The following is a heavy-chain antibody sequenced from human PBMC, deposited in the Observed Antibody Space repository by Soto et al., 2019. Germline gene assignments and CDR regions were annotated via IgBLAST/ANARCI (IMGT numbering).Heavy chain of an antibody. CDR3: ARPSGYCSSTSCKGGDAFDI. CDR1: GFTFSSYS. Sequence: GASLRLSCAASGFTFSSYSMNSVRQAPGKGLEWISYISSSSSTIFYADSVKGRFTISRDNAKNSLYLQMNSLRAEDTAVYYCARPSGYCSSTSCKGGDAFDIWGQGTMVTVSS. V-gene: IGHV3-48*01. D-gene: IGHD2-2*01. J-gene: IGHJ3*02. CDR2: ISSSSSTI.